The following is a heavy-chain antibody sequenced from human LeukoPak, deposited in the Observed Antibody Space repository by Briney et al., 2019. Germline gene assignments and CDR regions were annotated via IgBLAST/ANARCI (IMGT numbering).Heavy chain of an antibody. CDR3: AREGGPDLDY. CDR1: GFTFSSYS. Sequence: GGSLRLSCAASGFTFSSYSMNWVRQAPGKGLEWVSSISSSSSYIYYADSVKGRFTISRDNAKNSLYLQMNSLRAEDTAVYCCAREGGPDLDYWGQGTLVTVSS. V-gene: IGHV3-21*01. J-gene: IGHJ4*02. CDR2: ISSSSSYI.